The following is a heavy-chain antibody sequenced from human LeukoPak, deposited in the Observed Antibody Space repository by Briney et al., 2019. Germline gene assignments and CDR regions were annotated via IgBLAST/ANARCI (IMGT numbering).Heavy chain of an antibody. CDR1: GGSISSDY. CDR3: AREGPVWYSSSWDNWFDP. J-gene: IGHJ5*01. Sequence: PSETLSLTCTVSGGSISSDYWSWIRQPPGKGLEWIGYIYYRGSTNYNPSLKSRVTISVDTSKNQFSLKLSSVTAADTAVYYCAREGPVWYSSSWDNWFDPWGQGTLVTVSS. D-gene: IGHD6-13*01. CDR2: IYYRGST. V-gene: IGHV4-59*12.